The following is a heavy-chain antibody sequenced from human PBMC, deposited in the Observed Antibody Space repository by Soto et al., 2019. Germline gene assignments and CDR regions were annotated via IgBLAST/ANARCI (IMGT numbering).Heavy chain of an antibody. CDR3: ARDCHMDD. CDR1: GFTFSSYE. Sequence: GGALSISCAAYGFTFSSYEMNWDSQAPGKGLGWAPYIRSSGSTIYCADTVTHRFTISRDNAKNSPYLQMNILRAEDTAVYYCARDCHMDDWGQGTTVTVSS. V-gene: IGHV3-48*03. CDR2: IRSSGSTI. J-gene: IGHJ6*02.